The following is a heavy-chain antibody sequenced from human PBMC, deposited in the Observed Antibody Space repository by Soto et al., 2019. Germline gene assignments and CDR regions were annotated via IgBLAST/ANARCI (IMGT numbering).Heavy chain of an antibody. J-gene: IGHJ4*02. Sequence: ASVKVSCKASGYTFTSYGISWVRQAPGQGLEWMGWISAYNGNTNYAQKLQGRVTMTTDTSTSTAYMELRSLRSDDTAVYYCARDYDFWSGYPLPADYWGQGTLVTVSS. CDR3: ARDYDFWSGYPLPADY. D-gene: IGHD3-3*01. V-gene: IGHV1-18*01. CDR1: GYTFTSYG. CDR2: ISAYNGNT.